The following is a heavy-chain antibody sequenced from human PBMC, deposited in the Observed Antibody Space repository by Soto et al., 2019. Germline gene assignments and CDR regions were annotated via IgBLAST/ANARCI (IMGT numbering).Heavy chain of an antibody. J-gene: IGHJ6*02. CDR1: GGTFSSYA. Sequence: SVKVSCKASGGTFSSYAISWVRQAPGQGLEWMGGIIPIFGTANYAQKFQGRVTITADKSTSTAYMELSSLRSEDTAVYYCARGEAVTPYYYYGMDVWGQGYTVTVSS. V-gene: IGHV1-69*06. CDR2: IIPIFGTA. CDR3: ARGEAVTPYYYYGMDV. D-gene: IGHD4-4*01.